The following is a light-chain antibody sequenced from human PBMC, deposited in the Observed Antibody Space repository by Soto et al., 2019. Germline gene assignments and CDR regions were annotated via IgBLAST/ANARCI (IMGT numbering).Light chain of an antibody. CDR1: QSVPKNY. J-gene: IGKJ1*01. Sequence: EIVLTQSPGTLSLSPGERVTLSCRASQSVPKNYLAWYQQKPGQAPRLLIYGASSRATGIPDRFSGSGSGTDFTLTISRLEPEDFAVYYCHQYASSPQTFGQGTNVEIK. V-gene: IGKV3-20*01. CDR2: GAS. CDR3: HQYASSPQT.